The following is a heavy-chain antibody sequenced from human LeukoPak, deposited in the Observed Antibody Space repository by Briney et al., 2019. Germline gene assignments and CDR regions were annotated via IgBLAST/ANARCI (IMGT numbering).Heavy chain of an antibody. Sequence: GASVKVSCKASGYTFTGYYMHWVRQAPGQGLEWMGWINPNSGGTNYAQKFRGRVTMTRDTSISTAYMELSRLRSDDTAVYYCARGLWFGELYDAFDIWGQGTMVTVSS. CDR2: INPNSGGT. CDR1: GYTFTGYY. D-gene: IGHD3-10*01. CDR3: ARGLWFGELYDAFDI. J-gene: IGHJ3*02. V-gene: IGHV1-2*02.